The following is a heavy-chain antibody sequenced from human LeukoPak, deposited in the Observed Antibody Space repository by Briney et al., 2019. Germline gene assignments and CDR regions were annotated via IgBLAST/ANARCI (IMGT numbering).Heavy chain of an antibody. J-gene: IGHJ4*02. D-gene: IGHD6-13*01. Sequence: GESLKISCKGSGYNFAGHWIGWVRQMPGKGLEWMGIIYPDDSDTRYSPSFQGQVIISADKSISTAYLQWSSLKASDTAMYYCAARTLSSSWYDWGQGTLVTVSS. CDR2: IYPDDSDT. CDR1: GYNFAGHW. V-gene: IGHV5-51*01. CDR3: AARTLSSSWYD.